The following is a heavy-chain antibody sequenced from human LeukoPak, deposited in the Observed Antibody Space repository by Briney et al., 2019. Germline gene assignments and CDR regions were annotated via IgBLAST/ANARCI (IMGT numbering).Heavy chain of an antibody. Sequence: SETLSLTCTVSGGSISSGGYYWSWIRQHPGKGLEWIGYIYYSGSTYYNPSLKSRVTISVDTSKNQFSLKLSSVTAADTAVYYCARVPTNDYVIKGDAFDIWGQGTMVTVSS. V-gene: IGHV4-31*03. CDR1: GGSISSGGYY. D-gene: IGHD3-16*01. CDR3: ARVPTNDYVIKGDAFDI. J-gene: IGHJ3*02. CDR2: IYYSGST.